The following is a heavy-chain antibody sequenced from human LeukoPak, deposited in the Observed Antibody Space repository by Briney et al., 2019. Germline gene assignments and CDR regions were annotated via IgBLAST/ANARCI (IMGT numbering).Heavy chain of an antibody. Sequence: SETLSLTCAVYGGSFSGYYWSWIRQPPGKGLEWIGEINHSGSTNYNPSLKSRVTISVDTSKNQFSLKLSSVTAADTAAYYCARGYYYYDSSGYYPAFDYWGQGTLVTVSS. CDR3: ARGYYYYDSSGYYPAFDY. CDR1: GGSFSGYY. J-gene: IGHJ4*02. CDR2: INHSGST. V-gene: IGHV4-34*01. D-gene: IGHD3-22*01.